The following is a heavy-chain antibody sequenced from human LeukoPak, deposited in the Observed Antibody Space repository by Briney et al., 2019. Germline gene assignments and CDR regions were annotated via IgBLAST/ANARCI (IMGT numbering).Heavy chain of an antibody. V-gene: IGHV1-69*13. CDR3: ARQTTVAGLDAFDI. D-gene: IGHD6-19*01. J-gene: IGHJ3*02. CDR1: GGTFSSYA. CDR2: IIPIIGAG. Sequence: SVKLSCKASGGTFSSYAISWVRQAPGQGLGWMGGIIPIIGAGNYAKTFQDRLTITADDSTSTAYMELSSLRSEDTAVYYCARQTTVAGLDAFDIWGKGTMVTVSS.